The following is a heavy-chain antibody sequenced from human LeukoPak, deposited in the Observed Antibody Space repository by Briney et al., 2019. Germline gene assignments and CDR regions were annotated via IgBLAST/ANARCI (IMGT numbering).Heavy chain of an antibody. J-gene: IGHJ4*02. CDR3: ARVGIVGDLGHFDY. CDR2: ISAYNGNT. V-gene: IGHV1-18*01. CDR1: GYTFTSYG. Sequence: GAAVKVSCKGSGYTFTSYGISWVRQAPGQGLEWMGLISAYNGNTNYAQKLQGRVTMTTDTSASTAYMELSSLRSEDAAVYYCARVGIVGDLGHFDYWGQGTLVTVSS. D-gene: IGHD1-26*01.